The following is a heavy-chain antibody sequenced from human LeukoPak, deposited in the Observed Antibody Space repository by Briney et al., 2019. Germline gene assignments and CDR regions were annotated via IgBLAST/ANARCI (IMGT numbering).Heavy chain of an antibody. CDR2: INHSGST. CDR3: ARGSAQTY. J-gene: IGHJ4*02. Sequence: SETLSLTCAVYGGSFSGYYWSWIRQPPGKGLEWIGEINHSGSTNYNPSLKSRVTISVDTSKNQFSLKLSSVTAADTAVYYCARGSAQTYWGQGNLVPVSS. V-gene: IGHV4-34*01. CDR1: GGSFSGYY.